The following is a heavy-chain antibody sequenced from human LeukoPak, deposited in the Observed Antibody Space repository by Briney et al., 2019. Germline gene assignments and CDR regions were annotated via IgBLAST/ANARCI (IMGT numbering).Heavy chain of an antibody. CDR3: AKEGGLFDSSGYSES. J-gene: IGHJ5*02. CDR2: ISGSGGST. D-gene: IGHD3-22*01. CDR1: GFTFSTYA. Sequence: GGSLRLSCAASGFTFSTYAMSWVRQPPGTGLVWDSVISGSGGSTYYTDSVKGRFTISRDNSESTLYLQMNSLRAEDTAVYYCAKEGGLFDSSGYSESWGQGTLVSVSS. V-gene: IGHV3-23*01.